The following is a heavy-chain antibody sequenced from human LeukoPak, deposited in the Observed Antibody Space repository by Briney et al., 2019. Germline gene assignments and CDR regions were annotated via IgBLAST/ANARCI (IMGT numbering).Heavy chain of an antibody. CDR3: TRSRPGTEAGQPNFDY. Sequence: GGALRLSCAASGFTFSTYSMSWGRQAPGKGLEWVSYISSISSITYYAHSVKGRFTISRDNATNSLYLQMNGLRAEDTAVYYCTRSRPGTEAGQPNFDYWGQGTLVTVSS. D-gene: IGHD6-13*01. V-gene: IGHV3-48*01. J-gene: IGHJ4*02. CDR1: GFTFSTYS. CDR2: ISSISSIT.